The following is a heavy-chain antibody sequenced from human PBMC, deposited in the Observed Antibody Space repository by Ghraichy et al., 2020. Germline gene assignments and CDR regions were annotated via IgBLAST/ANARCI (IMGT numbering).Heavy chain of an antibody. D-gene: IGHD3-10*01. Sequence: SETLSLTCAVYGGSFSGYYWSWIRQPPGKGLEWIGEINHRGSTNYNPSLKSRVTISVDTSKNKFSLKLSSVTAADTAVYYCARSRSRYYIAARNYYYGMDVWGQGTTVTVSS. CDR2: INHRGST. J-gene: IGHJ6*02. V-gene: IGHV4-34*01. CDR3: ARSRSRYYIAARNYYYGMDV. CDR1: GGSFSGYY.